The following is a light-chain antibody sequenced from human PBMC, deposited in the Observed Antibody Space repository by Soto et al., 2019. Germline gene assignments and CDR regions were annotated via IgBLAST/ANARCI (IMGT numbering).Light chain of an antibody. CDR2: DVS. CDR3: TSYGTYSGF. Sequence: QSVLTQPASVSGSPGQSITISCTGNSGDIGASNYVSWYQQFPDKAPKLIIYDVSDRPSGVSTRFSGSKSANTASLTISGLRPDDEVNYYCTSYGTYSGFFGTGTKRTAL. J-gene: IGLJ1*01. CDR1: SGDIGASNY. V-gene: IGLV2-14*01.